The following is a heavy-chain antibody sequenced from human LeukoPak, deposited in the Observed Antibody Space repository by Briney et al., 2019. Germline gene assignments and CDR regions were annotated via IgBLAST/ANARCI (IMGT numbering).Heavy chain of an antibody. CDR2: ISYDGSNK. J-gene: IGHJ4*02. CDR1: GFTFSSYA. D-gene: IGHD6-13*01. Sequence: GGSLRLSCAASGFTFSSYAMSWVRQAPGKGLEWVAVISYDGSNKYYADSVKGRFTISRDNSKNTLYLQMNSLRAEDTAVYYCARDRSHSWTFDYWGQGTLVTVSS. CDR3: ARDRSHSWTFDY. V-gene: IGHV3-30*03.